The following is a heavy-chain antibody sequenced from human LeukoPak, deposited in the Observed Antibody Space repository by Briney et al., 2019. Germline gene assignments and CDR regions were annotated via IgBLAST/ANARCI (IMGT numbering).Heavy chain of an antibody. Sequence: PSETLSLTCTVSGGSISSGDYYWSWIRQPPGKGLEWIGYIYYSGSTYYNPSLKSRVTISVDTSKNQFSLKLSSVTAADTAVYYCARAPILQLTPDYWGQGTLVTVSS. V-gene: IGHV4-30-4*01. CDR1: GGSISSGDYY. CDR3: ARAPILQLTPDY. CDR2: IYYSGST. D-gene: IGHD6-13*01. J-gene: IGHJ4*02.